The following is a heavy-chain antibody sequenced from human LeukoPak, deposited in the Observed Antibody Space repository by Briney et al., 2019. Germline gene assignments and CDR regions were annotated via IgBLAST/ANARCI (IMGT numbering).Heavy chain of an antibody. D-gene: IGHD2-21*02. Sequence: GGSLRLSCAASGFTFSSNYMSWVRQAPGKELEWVSVIYSGGSTYYADSVKGRFTISRDNSKNTLYLQMNSLRAEDTAVYYCARDQIVVVTATHYYYYGMDVWGQGTTVTVSS. V-gene: IGHV3-66*01. CDR2: IYSGGST. CDR3: ARDQIVVVTATHYYYYGMDV. CDR1: GFTFSSNY. J-gene: IGHJ6*02.